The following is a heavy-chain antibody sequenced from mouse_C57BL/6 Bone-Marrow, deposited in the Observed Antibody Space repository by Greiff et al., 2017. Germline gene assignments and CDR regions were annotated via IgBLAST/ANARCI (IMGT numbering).Heavy chain of an antibody. CDR3: ARHGGIYGGYY. D-gene: IGHD1-1*02. CDR1: GFTFSSYG. Sequence: EVQGVESGGDLVKPGGSLKLSCAASGFTFSSYGMSWVRQTPDKRLEWVATISSGGSYTYYPDSVKGRFTISRDNAKNTLYLQMSSLKSEDTAMYYCARHGGIYGGYYPGQGTTLTVSS. V-gene: IGHV5-6*01. J-gene: IGHJ2*01. CDR2: ISSGGSYT.